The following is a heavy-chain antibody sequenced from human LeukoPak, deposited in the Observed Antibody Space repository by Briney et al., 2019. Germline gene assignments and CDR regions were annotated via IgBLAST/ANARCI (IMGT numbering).Heavy chain of an antibody. Sequence: GGSLRLSCVASGFTFSSDSMNWVRQAPGKGMEWVSYIDSTSRYIFYADSVKGRFTISRDNAKNSLYFQMNSLSAEDTAVYYCARDTPGSYPITYFDSWGQGALVTVSS. D-gene: IGHD3-10*01. CDR1: GFTFSSDS. CDR2: IDSTSRYI. V-gene: IGHV3-21*01. CDR3: ARDTPGSYPITYFDS. J-gene: IGHJ4*02.